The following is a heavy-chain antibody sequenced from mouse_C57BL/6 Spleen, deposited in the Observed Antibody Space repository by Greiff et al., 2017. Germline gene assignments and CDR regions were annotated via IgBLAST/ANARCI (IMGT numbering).Heavy chain of an antibody. D-gene: IGHD4-1*01. CDR3: ARRNPPGTGLAY. Sequence: QVQLQQPGTELVKPGASVKLSCKASGYTFTSYWMHWVKQRPGQGLEWIGNINPSNGGTNYNETFKSKATLTVDKSSSTAYMQLSSLTSEDSAVYYWARRNPPGTGLAYWGQGTLVTVSA. J-gene: IGHJ3*01. CDR1: GYTFTSYW. V-gene: IGHV1-53*01. CDR2: INPSNGGT.